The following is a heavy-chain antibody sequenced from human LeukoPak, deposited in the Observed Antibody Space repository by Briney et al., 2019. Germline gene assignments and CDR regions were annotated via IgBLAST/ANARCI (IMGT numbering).Heavy chain of an antibody. CDR2: INHTGST. D-gene: IGHD2-15*01. J-gene: IGHJ6*03. V-gene: IGHV4-34*01. CDR1: GGSFSGFY. CDR3: ARGGVVVAATRAFGYSYYMDV. Sequence: SETLSLTCAVYGGSFSGFYWSWMRQPPGKGLEWIGEINHTGSTNYNPSLKSRVTISVDTSKNQFSLKLSSVTAADTAVYFCARGGVVVAATRAFGYSYYMDVWGKGTTVTVSS.